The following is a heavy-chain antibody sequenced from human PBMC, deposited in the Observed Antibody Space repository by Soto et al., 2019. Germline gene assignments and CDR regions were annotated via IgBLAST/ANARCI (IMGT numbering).Heavy chain of an antibody. CDR3: ANDIFGSDWFPNY. Sequence: GGSLRLSCAASGFTFSSYGMHWVRQAPGKGLEWVAVISYDGSDKYYADSVEGRFTISRDNSKNTLYLQMNSLRTEDTAVYYCANDIFGSDWFPNYWGQGTLVTVSS. V-gene: IGHV3-30*18. D-gene: IGHD6-19*01. CDR1: GFTFSSYG. CDR2: ISYDGSDK. J-gene: IGHJ4*02.